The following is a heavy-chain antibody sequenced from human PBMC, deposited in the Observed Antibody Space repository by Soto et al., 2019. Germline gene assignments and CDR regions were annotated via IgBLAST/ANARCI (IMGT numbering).Heavy chain of an antibody. J-gene: IGHJ4*02. CDR3: TRDRPAAPFDY. Sequence: GGSLRLSCTASGFTFGDYAMSWFRQAPGKGLEWVGFIRSKAYGGTTEYAASVKGRFTISRDDSKSIAYLQMNSLKTEDTAVYYCTRDRPAAPFDYWGQGTLVTVSS. CDR2: IRSKAYGGTT. V-gene: IGHV3-49*03. CDR1: GFTFGDYA. D-gene: IGHD2-2*01.